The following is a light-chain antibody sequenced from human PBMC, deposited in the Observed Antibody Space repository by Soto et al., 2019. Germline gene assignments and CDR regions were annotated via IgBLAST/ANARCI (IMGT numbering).Light chain of an antibody. CDR1: QSVRSSY. Sequence: EIVLTQSPGTLSLSPGGRATLSCRASQSVRSSYLAWYQQRPGQAPRLLIFGASFRATGIPDRFSGSGSGTEFTLTFIRVEPEDVAVYYCQHYGCGLNFGGATRWIA. J-gene: IGKJ4*01. CDR3: QHYGCGLN. V-gene: IGKV3-20*01. CDR2: GAS.